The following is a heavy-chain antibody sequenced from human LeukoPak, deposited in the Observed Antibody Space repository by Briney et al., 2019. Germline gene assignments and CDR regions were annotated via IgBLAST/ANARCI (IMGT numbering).Heavy chain of an antibody. CDR2: IMFDGANK. CDR3: AKDSSGTLFWFDP. D-gene: IGHD6-13*01. J-gene: IGHJ5*02. CDR1: GFTFSSYV. V-gene: IGHV3-33*06. Sequence: AGGSLRLSCAASGFTFSSYVMHWVRQAPGKGLEWVPVIMFDGANKYYADSVKGRFTISRDTSKNTLYLQMNSLRAEDTAVYYCAKDSSGTLFWFDPWGQGTLVTVSS.